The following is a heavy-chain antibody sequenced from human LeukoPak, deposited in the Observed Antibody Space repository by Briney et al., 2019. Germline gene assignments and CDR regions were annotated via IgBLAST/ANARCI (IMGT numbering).Heavy chain of an antibody. D-gene: IGHD2-2*01. J-gene: IGHJ3*02. Sequence: ASVKVSCKASGYTFTGYYMHWVRQAPGQGLEWMGWINPNSGGTNYAQKFQGWVTMTRDTSTSTVYMELSSLRSEDTAVYYCARDSSGCSSTSCFDAFDIWGQGTMVTVSS. CDR1: GYTFTGYY. V-gene: IGHV1-2*04. CDR3: ARDSSGCSSTSCFDAFDI. CDR2: INPNSGGT.